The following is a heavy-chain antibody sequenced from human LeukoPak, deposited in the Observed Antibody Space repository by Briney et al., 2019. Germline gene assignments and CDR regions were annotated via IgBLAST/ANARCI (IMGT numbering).Heavy chain of an antibody. CDR2: IRKRAYGGII. J-gene: IGHJ4*02. Sequence: GGSLRLSCRPSGFNFGDYAMSWFRQAPGKGLEWVGFIRKRAYGGIIDYAASVKGRFTISRDDSKSIVYLQMNSLKTEDTAVYFCVREWSQNYYITRDYWGQGTLVTVSS. V-gene: IGHV3-49*03. D-gene: IGHD3-10*01. CDR1: GFNFGDYA. CDR3: VREWSQNYYITRDY.